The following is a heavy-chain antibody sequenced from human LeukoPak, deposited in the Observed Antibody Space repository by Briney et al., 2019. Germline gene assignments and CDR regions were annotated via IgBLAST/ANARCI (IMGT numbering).Heavy chain of an antibody. CDR3: ARDEGYSYGRYCYYYGMDV. V-gene: IGHV3-7*01. CDR2: IKQDGSEK. D-gene: IGHD5-18*01. J-gene: IGHJ6*02. CDR1: GFTFSSYW. Sequence: PGGSLRLSCAASGFTFSSYWMSWVRQAPGKGLEWVANIKQDGSEKYYVDSVKGRFTISRDNAKNSLYLQMNSLRAEDTAVYYCARDEGYSYGRYCYYYGMDVWGQGTTVTVSS.